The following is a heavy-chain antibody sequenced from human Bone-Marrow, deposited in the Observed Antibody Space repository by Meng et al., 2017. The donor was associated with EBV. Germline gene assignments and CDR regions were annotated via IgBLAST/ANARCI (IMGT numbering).Heavy chain of an antibody. CDR3: ARPFPSWQSPRLDPFGA. J-gene: IGHJ5*02. D-gene: IGHD6-19*01. CDR1: CDSISSFYY. Sequence: QLQLRGSGPGQVKPSATRSLTCTVSCDSISSFYYWGWIRQPPGRGLEWIGSVHYTGSTYYSPSLKSRVTVSVDTSKNQFSLRLTSVTAADTAVYYCARPFPSWQSPRLDPFGAWGQGTLVTVSS. CDR2: VHYTGST. V-gene: IGHV4-39*01.